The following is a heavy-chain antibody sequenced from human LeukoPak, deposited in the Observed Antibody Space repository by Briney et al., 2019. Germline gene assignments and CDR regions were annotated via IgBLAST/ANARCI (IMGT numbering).Heavy chain of an antibody. D-gene: IGHD6-13*01. V-gene: IGHV4-31*03. CDR3: ARAAEQQLGA. CDR2: IYYSGST. Sequence: SETLSLTCTVSGGSISSGGYYWSWIRQLPGKGLEWIGYIYYSGSTYYNPSLKSRVTISVDTSKNQFSLKLSSVTAADTAVYYCARAAEQQLGAWGQGTLVTVSS. CDR1: GGSISSGGYY. J-gene: IGHJ5*02.